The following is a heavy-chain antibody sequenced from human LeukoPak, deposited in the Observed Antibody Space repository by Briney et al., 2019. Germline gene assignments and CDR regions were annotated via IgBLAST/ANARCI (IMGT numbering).Heavy chain of an antibody. V-gene: IGHV1-18*01. CDR2: ISAYNGNT. Sequence: GASVKVSCKASGYTFTSYGISWVRQAPGQGLEWMGWISAYNGNTNYAQKLQGRVTMTTDTSTSTAYMKLRSLRSDDTAVYYCATRTGYGSGYYYGIDVWGQGTTVTVYS. CDR3: ATRTGYGSGYYYGIDV. CDR1: GYTFTSYG. D-gene: IGHD3-10*01. J-gene: IGHJ6*02.